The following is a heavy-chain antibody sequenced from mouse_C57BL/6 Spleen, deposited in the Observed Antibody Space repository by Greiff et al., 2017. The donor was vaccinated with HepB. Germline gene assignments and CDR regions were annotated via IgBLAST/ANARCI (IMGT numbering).Heavy chain of an antibody. V-gene: IGHV1-82*01. CDR3: ASHGSSLDY. CDR2: IYPGDGDT. J-gene: IGHJ2*01. Sequence: QVQLQQSGPELVKPGASVKISCKASGYAFSSSWMNWVKQRPGKGLEWIGRIYPGDGDTNYNGKFKGKATLTADKSSSTAYMQLSSLTSEDSAVYFCASHGSSLDYWGQGTTRTVAS. D-gene: IGHD1-1*01. CDR1: GYAFSSSW.